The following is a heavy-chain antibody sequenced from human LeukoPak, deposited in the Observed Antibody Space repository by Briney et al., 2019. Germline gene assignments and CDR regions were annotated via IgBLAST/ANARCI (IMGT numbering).Heavy chain of an antibody. V-gene: IGHV3-74*01. CDR3: ATAGNHRFDN. D-gene: IGHD1-14*01. CDR2: MNSDGSTT. CDR1: GFTFSTTW. J-gene: IGHJ4*02. Sequence: PGGSLRLSCAASGFTFSTTWLHWVRQTPGEGLVWVSRMNSDGSTTNYADSVKGRFTISRDNAKSTLYLQMNNLRVEDTAVYYCATAGNHRFDNWGQGTLVTVSP.